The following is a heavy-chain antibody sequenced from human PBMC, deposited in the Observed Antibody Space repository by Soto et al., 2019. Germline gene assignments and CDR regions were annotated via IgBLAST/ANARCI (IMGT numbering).Heavy chain of an antibody. V-gene: IGHV4-39*01. Sequence: PSETLSLTCTACGGSISSSSYYWGWISKPPGKGLEWIGSIYYSGSTYYNPSLKSRVTISVDTSKNQFSLKLSSVTAADTAVYYCARHRDGYCSSTSCPMTRNGFDPWGQGTLVTVSS. D-gene: IGHD2-2*03. CDR1: GGSISSSSYY. CDR3: ARHRDGYCSSTSCPMTRNGFDP. CDR2: IYYSGST. J-gene: IGHJ5*02.